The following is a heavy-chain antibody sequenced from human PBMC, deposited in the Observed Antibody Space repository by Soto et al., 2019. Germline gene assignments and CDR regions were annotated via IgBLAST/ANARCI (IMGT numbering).Heavy chain of an antibody. D-gene: IGHD2-2*01. CDR3: TRVVPGAEAWFGP. CDR1: GYTFSNYG. V-gene: IGHV1-18*01. J-gene: IGHJ5*02. CDR2: ISLYSDGT. Sequence: ASVKVSCKTSGYTFSNYGITWVRQAPGQPLEWLGWISLYSDGTNYAQKFQGRVSMTTDTSTTTAYMELRSLRSDDTAVYYCTRVVPGAEAWFGPWGQGTLVTVSS.